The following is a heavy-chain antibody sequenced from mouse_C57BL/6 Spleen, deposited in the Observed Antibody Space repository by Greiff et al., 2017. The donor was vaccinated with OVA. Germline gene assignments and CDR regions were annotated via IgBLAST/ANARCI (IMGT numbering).Heavy chain of an antibody. D-gene: IGHD1-1*01. Sequence: VQLQQSGAELVRPGASVKLSCKASGYTFTDYYINWVKQRPGQGLEWIARIYPGSGNTYYNEKFKGKATLTAEKSSSTAYMQLSSLTSEDSAVYFCARSRDYYGSLDYWGQGTTLTVSS. CDR2: IYPGSGNT. J-gene: IGHJ2*01. CDR3: ARSRDYYGSLDY. V-gene: IGHV1-76*01. CDR1: GYTFTDYY.